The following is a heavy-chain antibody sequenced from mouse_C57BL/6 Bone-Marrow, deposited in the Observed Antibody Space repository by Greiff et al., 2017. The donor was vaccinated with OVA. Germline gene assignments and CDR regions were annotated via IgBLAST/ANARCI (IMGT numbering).Heavy chain of an antibody. CDR3: TRESNSYAMDY. Sequence: QVQLQQSGAELARPGASVTLSCKASGYTFTDYEMNWVKQTPVHGLEWIGAIDPETGGTAYNQKFKGKAILTADKSSSTAYMELRSLTSEDSAVYYCTRESNSYAMDYWGQGTSVTVSS. V-gene: IGHV1-15*01. D-gene: IGHD2-5*01. CDR1: GYTFTDYE. CDR2: IDPETGGT. J-gene: IGHJ4*01.